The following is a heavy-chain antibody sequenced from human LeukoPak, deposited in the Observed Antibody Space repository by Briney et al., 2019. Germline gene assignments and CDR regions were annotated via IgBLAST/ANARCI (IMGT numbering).Heavy chain of an antibody. CDR3: ARDADGNLDH. V-gene: IGHV3-48*02. Sequence: PGGSLRLSCAASGFSFSDFYMNWVRRAPGRGLEWVSFIGVGSSSTKYYADSVKGRFTISRDNAKNSLYLQMSSLRDEDTAVYYCARDADGNLDHWGQGTLVTVSS. J-gene: IGHJ4*02. D-gene: IGHD4-23*01. CDR1: GFSFSDFY. CDR2: IGVGSSSTK.